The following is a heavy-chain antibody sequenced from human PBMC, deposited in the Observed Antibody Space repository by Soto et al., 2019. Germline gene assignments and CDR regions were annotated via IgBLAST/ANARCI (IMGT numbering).Heavy chain of an antibody. J-gene: IGHJ6*02. CDR3: ARDNGYSYGHGYYYYGMDV. Sequence: QVQLVQSGAEVKKPGSSVKVSCKASGGTFSSYAISWVRQAPGQGLEWIGGIIPIFGTANYAQKFQGRVTITADESTSTAYMELSSLRSEDTAVYYCARDNGYSYGHGYYYYGMDVWGQGTTVTVSS. CDR1: GGTFSSYA. D-gene: IGHD5-18*01. V-gene: IGHV1-69*12. CDR2: IIPIFGTA.